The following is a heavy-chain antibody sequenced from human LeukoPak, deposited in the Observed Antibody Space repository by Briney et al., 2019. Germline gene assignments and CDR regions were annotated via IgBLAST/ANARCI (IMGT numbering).Heavy chain of an antibody. V-gene: IGHV3-48*02. J-gene: IGHJ4*02. D-gene: IGHD3-16*01. CDR2: ISSGSSTI. CDR1: GFTFTSYS. Sequence: GGSLRLSCAASGFTFTSYSMNWVRQAPGKGLEWVSYISSGSSTIYYADSVKGRFTISRDNAKNSLYLQMNSLRDEDTAVYYCARDSAAGGVCFWSNWGQGTLVTVSS. CDR3: ARDSAAGGVCFWSN.